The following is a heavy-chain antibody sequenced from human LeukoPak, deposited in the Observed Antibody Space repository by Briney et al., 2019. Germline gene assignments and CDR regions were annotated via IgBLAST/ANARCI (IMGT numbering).Heavy chain of an antibody. Sequence: GGSLRLSCAASGFIFSNFAISWVRQAPGKGLEWVSSISESGDKTYYADSVKGRFTISRDNSKNMLYLQLNSLRDEDTAVYYCANQSLQLVLGIGDDSWGQGTLVTVSS. J-gene: IGHJ5*01. CDR1: GFIFSNFA. V-gene: IGHV3-23*01. CDR2: ISESGDKT. D-gene: IGHD5-18*01. CDR3: ANQSLQLVLGIGDDS.